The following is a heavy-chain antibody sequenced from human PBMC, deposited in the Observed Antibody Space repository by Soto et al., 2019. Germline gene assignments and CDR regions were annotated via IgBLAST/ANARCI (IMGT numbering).Heavy chain of an antibody. CDR3: AKDSGSGWNYDY. V-gene: IGHV3-23*01. CDR2: IGSTAVST. CDR1: GFSFRPYA. Sequence: EVQLLESGGGLVQPGGSLRLSCAASGFSFRPYAMSWVRQAPGKGLEWVSCIGSTAVSTSYADSVKGRFTISRDNSKSTLYLQMNSLGAEDTAVYYCAKDSGSGWNYDYWGQGTLVPVS. J-gene: IGHJ4*02. D-gene: IGHD6-19*01.